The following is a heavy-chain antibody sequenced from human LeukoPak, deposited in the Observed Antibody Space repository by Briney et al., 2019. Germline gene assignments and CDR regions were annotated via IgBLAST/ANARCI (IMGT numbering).Heavy chain of an antibody. Sequence: SVKVSCKASGYTFTSYGISWVRQAPGQGLEWMGWISAYNGNTNYAQKLQGRVTMTTDTSTSTAYMELRSLRSDDTAVYYCARAGDSSGSNYYYYYYMDVWGKGTTVTVSS. CDR2: ISAYNGNT. D-gene: IGHD3-22*01. CDR3: ARAGDSSGSNYYYYYYMDV. CDR1: GYTFTSYG. V-gene: IGHV1-18*01. J-gene: IGHJ6*03.